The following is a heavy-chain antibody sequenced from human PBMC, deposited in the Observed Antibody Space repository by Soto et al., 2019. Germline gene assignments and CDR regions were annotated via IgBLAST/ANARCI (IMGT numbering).Heavy chain of an antibody. V-gene: IGHV2-5*02. CDR1: GFSLSSRGVG. D-gene: IGHD6-19*01. Sequence: QITLKESGPTLVKPTQTLTLTCTFSGFSLSSRGVGVGWIRKPPGKALEWLALIYWDDDKRYRPSLKSRLTITKDTSKNHVVLTMTNMDPVDTATYYCAHYNTGWYGFDYWGQGALVTVSS. CDR3: AHYNTGWYGFDY. J-gene: IGHJ4*02. CDR2: IYWDDDK.